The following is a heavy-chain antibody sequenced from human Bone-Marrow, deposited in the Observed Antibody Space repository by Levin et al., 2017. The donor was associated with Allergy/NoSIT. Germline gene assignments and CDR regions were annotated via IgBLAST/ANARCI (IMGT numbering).Heavy chain of an antibody. CDR1: GFTFGRHW. CDR2: INSDGSST. Sequence: ETLSLTCAASGFTFGRHWMHWVRQAPGKGLLWVSRINSDGSSTNSPSSFPFRFPISRDNAQNTLYLQMNTLRADDTAVYYCARNFGGNSHYYFDSWGQGTLVTVSS. J-gene: IGHJ4*02. V-gene: IGHV3-74*01. D-gene: IGHD4-23*01. CDR3: ARNFGGNSHYYFDS.